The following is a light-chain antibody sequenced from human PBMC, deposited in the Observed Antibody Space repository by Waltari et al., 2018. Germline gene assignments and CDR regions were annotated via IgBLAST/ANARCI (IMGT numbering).Light chain of an antibody. CDR2: GNS. V-gene: IGLV1-40*01. J-gene: IGLJ2*01. Sequence: QSVLTQPPSVSGAPGPRVTIPCTGNSSNIGAGYDVHWYQHLPGTAPNLLIYGNSNRPSGVPARFSGSKSGTSASLAITGLQAEDEADYYCQSYDNNPYVVFGGGTKLTVL. CDR3: QSYDNNPYVV. CDR1: SSNIGAGYD.